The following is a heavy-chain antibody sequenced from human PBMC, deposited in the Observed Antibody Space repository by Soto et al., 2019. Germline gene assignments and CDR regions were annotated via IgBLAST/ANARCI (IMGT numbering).Heavy chain of an antibody. CDR1: GGSISSYY. J-gene: IGHJ3*02. CDR3: ARVWGGAFDI. V-gene: IGHV4-59*01. D-gene: IGHD3-10*01. Sequence: SETLSLTCTVFGGSISSYYWSWVRRPPGKGLEWIGYIYYSGSTNYNPSLKSRVTISVDTSKNQFSLKLSSVTAADTAVYYCARVWGGAFDIWGQGTMVTVSS. CDR2: IYYSGST.